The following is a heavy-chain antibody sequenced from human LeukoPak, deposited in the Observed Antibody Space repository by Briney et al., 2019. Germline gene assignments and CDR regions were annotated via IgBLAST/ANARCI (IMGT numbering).Heavy chain of an antibody. V-gene: IGHV4-59*12. J-gene: IGHJ4*02. CDR2: IYYSGSN. CDR1: GGSINSYY. Sequence: SETLSLTCTVSGGSINSYYWSWIRQPPGKRLEWIGHIYYSGSNKNNPSLKSRVTMTVDTSNNQFSLKLTSVTAADTAMYFCARFGSYFEYWGQGILVTVSS. D-gene: IGHD3-10*01. CDR3: ARFGSYFEY.